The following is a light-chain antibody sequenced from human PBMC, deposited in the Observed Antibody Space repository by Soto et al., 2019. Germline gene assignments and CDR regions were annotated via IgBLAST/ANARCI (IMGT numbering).Light chain of an antibody. CDR3: QQYDSYSWT. CDR1: QSISGW. CDR2: KAS. Sequence: IQMTQSPSSLSASVVDRVTITCRASQSISGWLAWYQQKPGKAPKLLIYKASSLESGVPSRFSGSGSGTEFTLTISSLQPDDFATYYCQQYDSYSWTFGQGTKVDIK. J-gene: IGKJ1*01. V-gene: IGKV1-5*03.